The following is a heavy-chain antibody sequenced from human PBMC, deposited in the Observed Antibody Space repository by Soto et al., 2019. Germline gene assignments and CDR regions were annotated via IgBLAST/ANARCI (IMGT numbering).Heavy chain of an antibody. Sequence: QVQVVQSWAEVKKPGASVKVSCKASGYTFTNYFMHWVRQAPGQGLEWMGWINAGNGDTKYSQKFQGRVTITRDTSASTAYMELSSLRSEHTAVYYCARAQTYVGIPNWYFDRCGRGALVTFTS. V-gene: IGHV1-3*01. D-gene: IGHD2-21*01. J-gene: IGHJ2*01. CDR3: ARAQTYVGIPNWYFDR. CDR2: INAGNGDT. CDR1: GYTFTNYF.